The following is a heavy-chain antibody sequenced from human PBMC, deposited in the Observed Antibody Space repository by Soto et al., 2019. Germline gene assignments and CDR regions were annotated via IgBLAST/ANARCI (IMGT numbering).Heavy chain of an antibody. CDR1: GFTFSSYA. V-gene: IGHV3-30-3*01. Sequence: QVQLVESGGGVVQPGRSLRLSCAASGFTFSSYAMHWVRQAPGKGLEWVAVISYDGSNKYYADSVKGRFTISRDNSKNPLYLQMNSLRAEDTAGYYCARETPLIAAAGDYWGQGTLVTVSS. CDR2: ISYDGSNK. J-gene: IGHJ4*02. D-gene: IGHD6-13*01. CDR3: ARETPLIAAAGDY.